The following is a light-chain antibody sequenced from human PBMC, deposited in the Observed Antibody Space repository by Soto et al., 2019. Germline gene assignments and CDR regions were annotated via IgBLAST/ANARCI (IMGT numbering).Light chain of an antibody. CDR1: QSISSY. V-gene: IGKV1-39*01. CDR2: VAS. CDR3: QQYNNWPPWT. J-gene: IGKJ1*01. Sequence: DIQMTQSPSSLSASVGDRVTITCRASQSISSYLSWYQQKPGKAPKLLINVASTLQSGVPSRFSGSGSGTDFTLAISSLQPEDFAVYYCQQYNNWPPWTFGQGTKVEIK.